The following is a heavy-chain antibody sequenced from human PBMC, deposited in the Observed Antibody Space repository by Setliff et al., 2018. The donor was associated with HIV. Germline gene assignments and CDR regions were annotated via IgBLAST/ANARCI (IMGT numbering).Heavy chain of an antibody. Sequence: PSETLSLTCTVSGGSISSGSYYWSWIRQPAGKGLEWIGRIYTSGSTNYNPSPKSRVTISVDTSKNQFSLKLSSVTAADTAVYYCARGSVEMATYYFDYWGQGTLVTVSS. CDR2: IYTSGST. D-gene: IGHD5-12*01. J-gene: IGHJ4*02. CDR1: GGSISSGSYY. CDR3: ARGSVEMATYYFDY. V-gene: IGHV4-61*02.